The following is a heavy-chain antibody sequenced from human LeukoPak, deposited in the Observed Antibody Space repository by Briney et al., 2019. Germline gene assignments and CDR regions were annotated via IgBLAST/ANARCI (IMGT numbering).Heavy chain of an antibody. CDR2: IWYDGSNK. CDR1: GFTFSSYG. CDR3: ARGEDMITFGGVIVGAKLVDP. D-gene: IGHD3-16*02. V-gene: IGHV3-33*01. J-gene: IGHJ5*02. Sequence: GRSLRLSCAASGFTFSSYGMHWVRQAPGKGLEWVAVIWYDGSNKYYADSVKGRFTISRDNSKNTLYLQMNSLRAEDTAVYYCARGEDMITFGGVIVGAKLVDPWGQGTLVTVSS.